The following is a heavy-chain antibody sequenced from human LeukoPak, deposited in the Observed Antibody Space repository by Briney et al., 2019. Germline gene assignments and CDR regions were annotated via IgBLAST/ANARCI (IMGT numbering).Heavy chain of an antibody. D-gene: IGHD3-22*01. J-gene: IGHJ4*02. CDR3: ARDDSSGCFDY. V-gene: IGHV3-11*04. CDR1: GFTFSDYY. CDR2: ISSSGSTI. Sequence: GGSLRLSCAASGFTFSDYYMSWIRQAPGKGLEWVSYISSSGSTIYYADSVKGRFTISRDNAKNSLYLRMNSLRAEDTAVYYCARDDSSGCFDYWGQGTLVTVSS.